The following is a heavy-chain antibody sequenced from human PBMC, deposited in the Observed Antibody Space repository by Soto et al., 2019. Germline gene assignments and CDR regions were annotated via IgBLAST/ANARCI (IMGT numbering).Heavy chain of an antibody. CDR2: INPTGGRA. V-gene: IGHV1-46*03. Sequence: ASVKVSCKASGYTFTNYYIHWVRQAPGQGLEWMGVINPTGGRASYAPKFQGRVTLTRDTSTSTAYMELSSLRSDDTAVYFCSRLTTMVREINDDRFDCWGQGTLVTVSS. CDR3: SRLTTMVREINDDRFDC. D-gene: IGHD3-10*01. J-gene: IGHJ4*03. CDR1: GYTFTNYY.